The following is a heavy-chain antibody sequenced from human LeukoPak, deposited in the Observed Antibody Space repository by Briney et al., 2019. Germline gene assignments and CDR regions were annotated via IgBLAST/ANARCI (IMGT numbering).Heavy chain of an antibody. CDR3: AKDLPWYGDYAFYYYYGMDV. D-gene: IGHD4-17*01. CDR1: GFTFSSYG. J-gene: IGHJ6*02. Sequence: GGSLRLSCAASGFTFSSYGMHWVRQAPGKGLEWVAVISYDGSNKYYADSVKGRFTISRDNSKNTLYLQMNSLRAEDTAVYYCAKDLPWYGDYAFYYYYGMDVWGQGTTVTVSS. V-gene: IGHV3-30*18. CDR2: ISYDGSNK.